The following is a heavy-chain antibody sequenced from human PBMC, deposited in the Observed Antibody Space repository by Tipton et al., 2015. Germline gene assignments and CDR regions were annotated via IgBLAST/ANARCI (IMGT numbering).Heavy chain of an antibody. V-gene: IGHV4-61*01. CDR2: IYYSGST. Sequence: LRLSCTVSGGSVSSGSYYWSWIRQAPGGGLEWIGYIYYSGSTNYNPSLKSRVTMSRDTSKNQFSLKLTSVTAADTAVYYCACQDYDSLTRDYQTVDYWGQGTLVTVSS. J-gene: IGHJ4*02. CDR3: ACQDYDSLTRDYQTVDY. CDR1: GGSVSSGSYY. D-gene: IGHD3-9*01.